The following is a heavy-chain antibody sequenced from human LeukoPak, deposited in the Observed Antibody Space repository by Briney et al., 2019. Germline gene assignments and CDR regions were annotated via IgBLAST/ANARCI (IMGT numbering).Heavy chain of an antibody. CDR3: ARTGGLSAYGYGPDY. CDR2: MNPNSGNT. CDR1: GYTFTSYD. Sequence: GASVKVSCKASGYTFTSYDINWVRQATGQGLEWMGWMNPNSGNTGYAQKFQGRVTITRNTSISTAYMELSSLRSEDTAVYYCARTGGLSAYGYGPDYLGQGTLVTVSS. V-gene: IGHV1-8*03. J-gene: IGHJ4*02. D-gene: IGHD5-18*01.